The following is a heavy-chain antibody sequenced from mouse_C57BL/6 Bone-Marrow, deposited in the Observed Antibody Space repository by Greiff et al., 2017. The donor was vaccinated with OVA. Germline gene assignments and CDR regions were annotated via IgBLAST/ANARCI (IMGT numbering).Heavy chain of an antibody. CDR3: ARRFYGSSYGAMDY. CDR1: GYTFTSYG. J-gene: IGHJ4*01. D-gene: IGHD1-1*01. CDR2: IYPRSGNT. V-gene: IGHV1-81*01. Sequence: QVQLKESGAELARPGASVKLSCKASGYTFTSYGISWVKQRTGQGLEWIGEIYPRSGNTYYNEKFKGKATLTADKSSSTAYMELRSLTSEDSAVYFCARRFYGSSYGAMDYWGQGTSVTVSS.